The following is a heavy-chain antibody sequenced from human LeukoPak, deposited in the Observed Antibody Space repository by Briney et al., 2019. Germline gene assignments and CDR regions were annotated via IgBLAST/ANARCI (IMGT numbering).Heavy chain of an antibody. Sequence: GASVKVSCKASDYTFTSYDINWVRQAPGQGLEWMGWISTYNGNTNYAQDLQGRVTMTTDTSTSTAYMELRSLRSDDTAVYYCARKSGRLADYWGQGTLVTVSS. D-gene: IGHD3-9*01. CDR2: ISTYNGNT. CDR1: DYTFTSYD. CDR3: ARKSGRLADY. V-gene: IGHV1-18*01. J-gene: IGHJ4*02.